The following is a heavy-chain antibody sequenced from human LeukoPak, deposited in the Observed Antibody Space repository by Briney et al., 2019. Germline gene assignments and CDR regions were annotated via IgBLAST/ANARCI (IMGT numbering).Heavy chain of an antibody. Sequence: SETLSLTCTVSGGSISSYYWSWIRQPPGKGLEWIGYIYYSGSTNYNPSLKSRVTISVDTSKNQFSLKLSSVTAADTAVYYCARFRLRYSDWLPFDYYMDVWGKGTTVTVSS. J-gene: IGHJ6*03. CDR3: ARFRLRYSDWLPFDYYMDV. D-gene: IGHD3-9*01. V-gene: IGHV4-59*08. CDR2: IYYSGST. CDR1: GGSISSYY.